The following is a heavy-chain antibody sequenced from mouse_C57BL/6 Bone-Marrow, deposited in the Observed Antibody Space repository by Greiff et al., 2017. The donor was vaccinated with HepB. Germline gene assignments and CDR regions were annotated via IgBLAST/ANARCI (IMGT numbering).Heavy chain of an antibody. Sequence: EVHLVESGGGLVQPGGSLKLSCAASGFTFSDYGMAWVRQAPRKGPEWVAFISNLAYSIYYADTVTGRFTISRENAKNTLYLEMSSLRSEDTAMYYCARHRDYGRYWYFDVWGTGTTVTVSS. V-gene: IGHV5-15*01. CDR1: GFTFSDYG. D-gene: IGHD2-4*01. CDR3: ARHRDYGRYWYFDV. CDR2: ISNLAYSI. J-gene: IGHJ1*03.